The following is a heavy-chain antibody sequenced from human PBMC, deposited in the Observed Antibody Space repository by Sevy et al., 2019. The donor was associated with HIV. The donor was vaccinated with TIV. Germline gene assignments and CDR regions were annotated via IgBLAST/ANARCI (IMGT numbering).Heavy chain of an antibody. CDR1: GYTLTKLS. J-gene: IGHJ4*02. D-gene: IGHD3-22*01. Sequence: ASVKVSCKVSGYTLTKLSMHWVLQAPGKGLEWMGRFDPEDGETIFAQKFQGRVTMTEDTSTDTAYMELSSLRSEDTAVYYCAAAREYYEDSSGYLDYWGQRTLVTVSS. CDR2: FDPEDGET. V-gene: IGHV1-24*01. CDR3: AAAREYYEDSSGYLDY.